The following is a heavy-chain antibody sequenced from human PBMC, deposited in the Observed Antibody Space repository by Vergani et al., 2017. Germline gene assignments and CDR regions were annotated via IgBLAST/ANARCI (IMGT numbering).Heavy chain of an antibody. V-gene: IGHV3-30*03. CDR2: ISYDGSNK. Sequence: QVQLVESGGGVVQPGRSLRLSCAASGFTFSSYGMHWVRQAPGKGLEWVAVISYDGSNKYYADSVKGRFTISRDNSKNTLYLQMNSLRAEDTAVYYCARDIGIAAAGTDWGQGTLVTVSS. CDR3: ARDIGIAAAGTD. D-gene: IGHD6-13*01. J-gene: IGHJ4*02. CDR1: GFTFSSYG.